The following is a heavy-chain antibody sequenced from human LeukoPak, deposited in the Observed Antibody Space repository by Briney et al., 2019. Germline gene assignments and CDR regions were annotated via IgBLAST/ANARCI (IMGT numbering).Heavy chain of an antibody. J-gene: IGHJ4*02. CDR1: GFTFSSYA. V-gene: IGHV3-23*01. D-gene: IGHD3-22*01. CDR2: ISGSGGST. Sequence: PGGFLRLSCAASGFTFSSYAMSWVRQAPGKGLEWVSAISGSGGSTYYADSVKGRFTISRDNAKNTLYLQMNSLRAEDTAVYYCVREARSYYYDSSGYLNYFDYWGQGTLVTVSS. CDR3: VREARSYYYDSSGYLNYFDY.